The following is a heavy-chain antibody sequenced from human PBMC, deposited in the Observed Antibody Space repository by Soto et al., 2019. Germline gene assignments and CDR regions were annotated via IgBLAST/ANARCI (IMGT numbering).Heavy chain of an antibody. Sequence: VQLVETGGGLIQPGGSLRLSCAASGFTVRTNYMSWVRQAPGKGLEWVSIIYRDGSTYYADSVKGRFTISRDYSKNTLYLQMNSLGAEDTAMYYCARNRDGYNYVDYWGQGTLVTVSS. V-gene: IGHV3-53*02. CDR3: ARNRDGYNYVDY. CDR1: GFTVRTNY. D-gene: IGHD5-12*01. J-gene: IGHJ4*02. CDR2: IYRDGST.